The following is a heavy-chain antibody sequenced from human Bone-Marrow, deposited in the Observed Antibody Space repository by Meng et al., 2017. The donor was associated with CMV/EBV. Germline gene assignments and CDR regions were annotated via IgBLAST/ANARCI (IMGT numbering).Heavy chain of an antibody. V-gene: IGHV4-31*02. J-gene: IGHJ4*02. CDR1: GGSISSGGYY. CDR2: IYYSGGT. Sequence: TVSGGSISSGGYYWSWIRQHPGKGLEWIGYIYYSGGTYYNPSLKSRVTISVDTSKNQFSLKLSSVTAADTAVYYCARAAESPWPMFDYWGQGTLVTVSS. CDR3: ARAAESPWPMFDY.